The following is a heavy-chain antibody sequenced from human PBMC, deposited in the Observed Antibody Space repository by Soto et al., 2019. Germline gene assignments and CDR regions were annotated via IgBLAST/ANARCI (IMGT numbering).Heavy chain of an antibody. CDR1: GGSISSCGYY. Sequence: SETLSLSCAVSGGSISSCGYYWSWIRQHPGKGLEWIGYIYYSGSTYYIPSLKSRVTISVDTSKNHFSLKLSPVTAADPAVYYCARDGAPTDLGMDVWGQATTATVSS. V-gene: IGHV4-31*11. CDR2: IYYSGST. J-gene: IGHJ6*02. D-gene: IGHD4-17*01. CDR3: ARDGAPTDLGMDV.